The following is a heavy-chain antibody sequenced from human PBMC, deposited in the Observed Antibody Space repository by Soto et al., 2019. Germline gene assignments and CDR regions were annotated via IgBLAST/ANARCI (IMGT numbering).Heavy chain of an antibody. J-gene: IGHJ4*02. CDR1: GFTFSSYA. D-gene: IGHD6-6*01. V-gene: IGHV3-30-3*01. Sequence: GGSLRLSCAASGFTFSSYAMHWVRQAPGKGLEWVAVISYDGSNKYYADSVKGRFTISRDNSKNTLYLQMNSLRAEDTAVYYCARDPGGYSSSSRGVYFDYWGQGTLVTVSS. CDR3: ARDPGGYSSSSRGVYFDY. CDR2: ISYDGSNK.